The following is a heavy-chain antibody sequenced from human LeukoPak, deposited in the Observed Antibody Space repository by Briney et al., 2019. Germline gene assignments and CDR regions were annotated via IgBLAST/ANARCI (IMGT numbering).Heavy chain of an antibody. V-gene: IGHV6-1*01. CDR3: ASGWALS. CDR1: GDSVSNKNGA. J-gene: IGHJ5*02. Sequence: SQTLSLTFDVSGDSVSNKNGAWNWIRQSPSRGLEWLGRTYFRSEWHTDYAVSVKGRIAITADTSKNQFSLQLASVTPEDTAVYYCASGWALSWGQGSLVTVSS. CDR2: TYFRSEWHT. D-gene: IGHD1-26*01.